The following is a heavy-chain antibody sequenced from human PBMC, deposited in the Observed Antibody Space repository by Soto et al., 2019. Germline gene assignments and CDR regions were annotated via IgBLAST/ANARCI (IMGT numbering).Heavy chain of an antibody. V-gene: IGHV1-69*01. D-gene: IGHD3-22*01. J-gene: IGHJ2*01. CDR2: IIPSFGAA. Sequence: QVQLVQSGAEVKKPGSSVKVSCKASGGTFSSYAISWVRQAPGQGLEWMGGIIPSFGAANYAQKFQGRVTITADESTSTAYMERSSLRSEDTAVYYCARRIDYYDRSGYYRLYFDLWGRGTLVTVSS. CDR1: GGTFSSYA. CDR3: ARRIDYYDRSGYYRLYFDL.